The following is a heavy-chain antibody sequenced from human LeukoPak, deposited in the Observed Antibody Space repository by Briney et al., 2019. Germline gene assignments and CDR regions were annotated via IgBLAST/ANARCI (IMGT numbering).Heavy chain of an antibody. CDR1: GFTFNSYA. V-gene: IGHV3-23*01. J-gene: IGHJ3*02. CDR3: AREAVPGGWGDTFDI. Sequence: SGGSLRLSCAASGFTFNSYAMSWVRQAPEKGLEWVATISGSGGGTYYADSVKGRFTISRDNAKNSLSLQMNSLRAEDTAIYYCAREAVPGGWGDTFDIWGQGTMVTVSS. D-gene: IGHD6-19*01. CDR2: ISGSGGGT.